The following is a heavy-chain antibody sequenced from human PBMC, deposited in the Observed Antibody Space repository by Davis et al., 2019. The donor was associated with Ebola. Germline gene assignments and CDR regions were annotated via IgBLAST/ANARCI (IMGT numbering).Heavy chain of an antibody. V-gene: IGHV4-59*12. CDR2: IYSSGST. CDR1: GGSISSFY. Sequence: PGGSLRLSCAVSGGSISSFYWSWIRQPPGRRLEWIGYIYSSGSTNYNPSLKSRVTISVDTSKNQFSLKLSSVTAADTAVYYCARGFPSVLRFLEWLPNYYYYGMDVWGQGTTVTVSS. J-gene: IGHJ6*02. CDR3: ARGFPSVLRFLEWLPNYYYYGMDV. D-gene: IGHD3-3*01.